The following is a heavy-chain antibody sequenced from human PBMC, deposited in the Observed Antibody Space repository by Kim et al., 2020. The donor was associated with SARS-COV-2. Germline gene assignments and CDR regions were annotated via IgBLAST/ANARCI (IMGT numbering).Heavy chain of an antibody. CDR1: GFTFSTYA. CDR2: ISNSGDST. D-gene: IGHD6-19*01. J-gene: IGHJ4*01. Sequence: GGSLRLSCAASGFTFSTYAMNWVRQAPGKGLQWVSGISNSGDSTYYADSVKGRFTISRDNSKNTLYLQMNSLRAEDTAVYYCAKLRYSSGCFDNWGHGTLVTVSS. V-gene: IGHV3-23*01. CDR3: AKLRYSSGCFDN.